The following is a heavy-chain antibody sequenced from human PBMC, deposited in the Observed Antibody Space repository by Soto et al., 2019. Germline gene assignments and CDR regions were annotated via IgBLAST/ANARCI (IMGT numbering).Heavy chain of an antibody. CDR3: ARVHSSGIFYFVDP. CDR2: IMPIFGTP. V-gene: IGHV1-69*13. Sequence: SVKVSCKASGGTFDSYVISWLRQTPGQGLEWMGGIMPIFGTPNYAQKFRGRVTISADESTSTAYLELSSLTSDDTAVYYCARVHSSGIFYFVDPWGQGTLVTVSS. CDR1: GGTFDSYV. J-gene: IGHJ5*02. D-gene: IGHD3-10*01.